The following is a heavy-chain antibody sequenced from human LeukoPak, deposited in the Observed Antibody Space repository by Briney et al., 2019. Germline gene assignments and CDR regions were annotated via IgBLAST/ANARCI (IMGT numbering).Heavy chain of an antibody. CDR2: INPNSGGT. CDR1: GYTFTGYY. J-gene: IGHJ5*02. V-gene: IGHV1-2*02. D-gene: IGHD6-13*01. Sequence: ASVKVSCKASGYTFTGYYMHWVRQAPGQGLEWMGWINPNSGGTNYAQKFQGRVTMTRDTSISTAYMELSRLRSEDTAVYYCARIAAAPANWFDPWGQGTLVTVSS. CDR3: ARIAAAPANWFDP.